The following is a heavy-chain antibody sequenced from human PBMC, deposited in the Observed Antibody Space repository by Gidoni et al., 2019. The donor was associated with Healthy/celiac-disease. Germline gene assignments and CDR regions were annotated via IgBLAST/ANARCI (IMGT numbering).Heavy chain of an antibody. Sequence: QVQLVQSGAEVKKPGASVKVSCKASGYTFTSYAMHWVRQAPGQRLEWMGWINAGNGNTKYSQKFQGRVTITRDTSASTAYMELSSLRSEDTAVYYCATYGSGSYYTTRMDVWGQGTTVTVSS. CDR3: ATYGSGSYYTTRMDV. CDR1: GYTFTSYA. D-gene: IGHD3-10*01. V-gene: IGHV1-3*01. J-gene: IGHJ6*02. CDR2: INAGNGNT.